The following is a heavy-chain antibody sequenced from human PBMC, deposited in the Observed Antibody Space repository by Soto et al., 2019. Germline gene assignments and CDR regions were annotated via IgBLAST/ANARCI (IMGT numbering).Heavy chain of an antibody. D-gene: IGHD6-19*01. J-gene: IGHJ5*02. CDR3: ARHYSSGSRNWFDP. Sequence: PSETLSLTCSVSGGSINSSSYFWGWVRQPPGKGLEGIGSIYYSGSTYYNPSLRSRVTISVDTSKNQFSLNLSSVTAADTAVFYCARHYSSGSRNWFDPWGQGTLVTVSS. CDR2: IYYSGST. CDR1: GGSINSSSYF. V-gene: IGHV4-39*01.